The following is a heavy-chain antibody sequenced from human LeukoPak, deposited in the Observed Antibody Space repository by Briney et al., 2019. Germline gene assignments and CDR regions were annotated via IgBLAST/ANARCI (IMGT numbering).Heavy chain of an antibody. Sequence: GASVKVSCKASGGTFSSYAISWVRQAPGQGLEWMGRIIPILGIANYAQKFQGRVTITADKSTSTAYMELSSLRSEDTAVYYWARDRLEMATINFDYWGQGTLVTVSS. CDR3: ARDRLEMATINFDY. J-gene: IGHJ4*02. CDR1: GGTFSSYA. D-gene: IGHD5-24*01. V-gene: IGHV1-69*04. CDR2: IIPILGIA.